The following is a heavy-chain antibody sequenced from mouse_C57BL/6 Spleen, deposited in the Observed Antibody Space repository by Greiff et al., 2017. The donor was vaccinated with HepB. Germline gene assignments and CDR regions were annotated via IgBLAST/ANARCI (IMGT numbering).Heavy chain of an antibody. CDR3: ARHDYYGSSYERYFDY. D-gene: IGHD1-1*01. Sequence: QVHVKQSGAELVKPGASVKLSCKASGYTFTEYTIHWVKQRSGQGLEWIGWFYPGSGSIKYNEKFKDKATLTADKSSSTVYMELSRLTSEDSAVYFCARHDYYGSSYERYFDYWGQGTTLTVSS. J-gene: IGHJ2*01. V-gene: IGHV1-62-2*01. CDR1: GYTFTEYT. CDR2: FYPGSGSI.